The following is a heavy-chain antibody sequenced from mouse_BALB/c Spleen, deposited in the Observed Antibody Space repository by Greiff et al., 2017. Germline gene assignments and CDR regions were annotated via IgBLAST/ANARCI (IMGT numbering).Heavy chain of an antibody. J-gene: IGHJ2*01. CDR2: IWRGGST. D-gene: IGHD1-1*01. Sequence: QVQLQQSGPSLVQPSQSLSITCTVSGFSLTSYGVHWVRQSPGKGLEWLGVIWRGGSTDYNAAFMSRLSITKDNSKSHVFFNMISLQADDTAICYSARGGYYGSNFYFDYWGEGTTLTVSS. V-gene: IGHV2-5-1*01. CDR1: GFSLTSYG. CDR3: ARGGYYGSNFYFDY.